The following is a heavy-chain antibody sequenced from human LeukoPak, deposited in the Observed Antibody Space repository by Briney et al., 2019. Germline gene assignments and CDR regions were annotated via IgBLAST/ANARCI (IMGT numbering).Heavy chain of an antibody. CDR1: GGSFSGYY. D-gene: IGHD6-25*01. V-gene: IGHV4-34*01. J-gene: IGHJ6*04. CDR2: INHSGST. Sequence: SETLSLTCAVYGGSFSGYYWSWIRQPPGKGLEWVGEINHSGSTNYNPSLKSRVTISVDTSKNQFSLKLSSVAAADTAVYYCARGLGKYSSVYYYYYGMDVWGKGTTVTVSS. CDR3: ARGLGKYSSVYYYYYGMDV.